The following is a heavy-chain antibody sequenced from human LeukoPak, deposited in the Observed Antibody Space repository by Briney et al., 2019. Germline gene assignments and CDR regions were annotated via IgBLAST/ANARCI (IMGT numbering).Heavy chain of an antibody. CDR3: AKDNEAYDFWSGYLYNWFDP. CDR1: GFTLSSYA. CDR2: ISGSGGST. V-gene: IGHV3-23*01. J-gene: IGHJ5*02. Sequence: GGSLILSCAASGFTLSSYAMSWVRQAPGKGLEWVSAISGSGGSTYYADSVKGRFTISRDNSKNTLYLQMNSLRAEDTAVYYCAKDNEAYDFWSGYLYNWFDPWGQGTLVTVSS. D-gene: IGHD3-3*01.